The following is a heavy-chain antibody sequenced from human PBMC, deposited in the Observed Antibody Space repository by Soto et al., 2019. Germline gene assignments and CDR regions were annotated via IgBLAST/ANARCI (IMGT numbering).Heavy chain of an antibody. V-gene: IGHV3-30*18. CDR3: AKDCIVVVTDGGMDV. CDR2: ISYDGSNK. Sequence: VAVISYDGSNKYYADSVKGRFTISRDNSKNTLYLQMNSLRAEDTAVYYCAKDCIVVVTDGGMDVWGQGTTVTVSS. D-gene: IGHD2-21*02. J-gene: IGHJ6*02.